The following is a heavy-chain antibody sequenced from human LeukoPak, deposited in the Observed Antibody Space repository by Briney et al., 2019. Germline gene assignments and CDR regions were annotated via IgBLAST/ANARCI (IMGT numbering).Heavy chain of an antibody. CDR2: ISSSSSYI. Sequence: PGGSLRLSCAASGFTFSSYSMNWVRQAPGEGLERVSSISSSSSYIYYADSVKGRFTISRDNAKNSLYLQMNSLRAEDTAVYYCATGLETMVRGVITPDYWGQGTLVTVSS. J-gene: IGHJ4*02. CDR1: GFTFSSYS. D-gene: IGHD3-10*01. V-gene: IGHV3-21*01. CDR3: ATGLETMVRGVITPDY.